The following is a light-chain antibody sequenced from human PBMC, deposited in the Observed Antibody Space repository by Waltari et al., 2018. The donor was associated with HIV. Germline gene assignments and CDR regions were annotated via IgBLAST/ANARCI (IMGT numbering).Light chain of an antibody. CDR2: GIS. CDR1: QRISRRY. V-gene: IGKV3-20*01. CDR3: QQYGNSPRT. Sequence: EVVLTQSPGTLSLSPGERAALSCRASQRISRRYLAWYQQKPGQPPRLLIHGISNRATGIPDRFSASGSGTDFTLTISRLESEDFAVYYCQQYGNSPRTFGQGTKVEIK. J-gene: IGKJ1*01.